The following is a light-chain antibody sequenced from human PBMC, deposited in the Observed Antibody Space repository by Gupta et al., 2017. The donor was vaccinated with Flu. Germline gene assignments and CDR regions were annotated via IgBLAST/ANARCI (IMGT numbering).Light chain of an antibody. J-gene: IGKJ3*01. CDR2: GAS. CDR3: QQDSHSPNT. Sequence: EIVLTQSPGTLSLSPGARATLSCRASQSVSSSYLAWYQRKPGQAPRLLIYGASSRATGIPDRFSGSGSGTDFTLTISRLEPEDSAVYYCQQDSHSPNTFGHGTKVDIK. V-gene: IGKV3-20*01. CDR1: QSVSSSY.